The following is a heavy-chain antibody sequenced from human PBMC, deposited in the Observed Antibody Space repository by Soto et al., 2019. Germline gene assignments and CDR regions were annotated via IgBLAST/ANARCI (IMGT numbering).Heavy chain of an antibody. Sequence: SETLSLTCTLSGGSISSSSYYWGWIRQPPGNRLERIGSIYYSGTTYYNPSLKSRVTISVDTSKNPCSLKLSSVTDADSAVYYCARQTDRDYADYYIITSYCGMGVSGNANTITAYS. J-gene: IGHJ6*04. CDR1: GGSISSSSYY. CDR3: ARQTDRDYADYYIITSYCGMGV. D-gene: IGHD4-17*01. V-gene: IGHV4-39*01. CDR2: IYYSGTT.